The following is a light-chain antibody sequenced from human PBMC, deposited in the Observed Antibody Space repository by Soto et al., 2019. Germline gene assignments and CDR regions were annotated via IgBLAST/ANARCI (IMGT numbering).Light chain of an antibody. CDR3: QQYGSSLIT. J-gene: IGKJ5*01. CDR2: GAS. V-gene: IGKV3-20*01. CDR1: QSVSGSY. Sequence: EIMLTQAPGTLSLSPGDRATLSCRASQSVSGSYLAWYQQKPGQAPRLLIYGASSRATGIPDRFSGSGSGTDFTLTISRLEPGDFAVYYCQQYGSSLITFGQGTRLEIK.